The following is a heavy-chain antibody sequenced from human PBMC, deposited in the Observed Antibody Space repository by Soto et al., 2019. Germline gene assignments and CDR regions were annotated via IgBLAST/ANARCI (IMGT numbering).Heavy chain of an antibody. CDR2: IYYSGST. Sequence: PSETLSLTCTVSGGSISSSSYYWGWIRQPPGKGLEWIGYIYYSGSTNYNPSLKSRVTISVDTSKNQFSLKLSSVTAADTAVYYCARVRRLAPLWFGEQVRGFDYWGQGTLVTVSS. CDR3: ARVRRLAPLWFGEQVRGFDY. D-gene: IGHD3-10*01. V-gene: IGHV4-61*05. CDR1: GGSISSSSYY. J-gene: IGHJ4*02.